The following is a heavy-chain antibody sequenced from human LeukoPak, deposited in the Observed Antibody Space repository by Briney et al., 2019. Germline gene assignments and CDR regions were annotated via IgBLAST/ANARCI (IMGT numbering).Heavy chain of an antibody. CDR2: IIPIFGTA. J-gene: IGHJ6*03. Sequence: SVKVSCKASGGTFSSYAISWVRQAPGQGLEWTGGIIPIFGTANYAQKFQGRVTITADESTSTAYMELSSLRSEDTAVYYCASLGYCSSTSCYRPPFFDYYMDVWGKGTTVTVSS. CDR3: ASLGYCSSTSCYRPPFFDYYMDV. D-gene: IGHD2-2*01. V-gene: IGHV1-69*13. CDR1: GGTFSSYA.